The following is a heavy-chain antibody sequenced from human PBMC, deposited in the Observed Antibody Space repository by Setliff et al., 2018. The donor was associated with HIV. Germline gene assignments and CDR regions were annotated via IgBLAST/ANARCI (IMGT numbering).Heavy chain of an antibody. CDR2: FDPEDGET. CDR3: ATIRAYYYDSSGQEYFQY. CDR1: GYTFTSYY. V-gene: IGHV1-24*01. J-gene: IGHJ1*01. D-gene: IGHD3-22*01. Sequence: ASVKVSCKASGYTFTSYYLHWVRQVPGQGLEWMGGFDPEDGETVYAQKLQGRVTMTEDTSTDTAYMELSSLRSEDTAMYYCATIRAYYYDSSGQEYFQYWGHGTLVTVSS.